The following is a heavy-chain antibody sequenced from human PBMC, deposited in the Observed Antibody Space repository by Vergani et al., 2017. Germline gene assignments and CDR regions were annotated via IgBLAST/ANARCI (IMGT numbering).Heavy chain of an antibody. CDR1: GYTFTGYY. CDR3: ATLGYGDYARGYFDY. D-gene: IGHD4-17*01. V-gene: IGHV1-2*02. CDR2: INPNSGGT. J-gene: IGHJ4*02. Sequence: QVQLVQSGAEVNKPGASVKVSCKASGYTFTGYYMHWVRQAPGQGLEWMGWINPNSGGTNYAQKFQGRVTMTRDTSISTAYMELSRLRSDDTAVYYCATLGYGDYARGYFDYWGQGTLVTVSS.